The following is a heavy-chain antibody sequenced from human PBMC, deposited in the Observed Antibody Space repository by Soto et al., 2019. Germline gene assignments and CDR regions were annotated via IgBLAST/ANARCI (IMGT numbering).Heavy chain of an antibody. J-gene: IGHJ6*02. CDR1: GFTVSSNY. D-gene: IGHD1-26*01. CDR3: ARGGSETHYYYGMDV. V-gene: IGHV3-53*01. CDR2: IYSGGST. Sequence: PGGSLRLSCAASGFTVSSNYMSWVRQAPGKGLEWVSVIYSGGSTYYADSVKGRFTISRDNAKNSLYLQMNSLRAEDTAVYYCARGGSETHYYYGMDVWGQGTTVTVSS.